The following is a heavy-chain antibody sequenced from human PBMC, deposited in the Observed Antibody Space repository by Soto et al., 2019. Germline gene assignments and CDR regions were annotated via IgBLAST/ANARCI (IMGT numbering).Heavy chain of an antibody. V-gene: IGHV3-23*01. Sequence: EVQLLESGGGLVQPGGSLRLSCAASGFTFSSYAMSWVRQAPGKGLEWVSTIIASGGSTYYADSVKGRFTISRDNSKNRLYPQMTSLRAAATAVCNCANARWEGYGMALWGQGTAVTVPS. CDR3: ANARWEGYGMAL. J-gene: IGHJ6*02. CDR1: GFTFSSYA. D-gene: IGHD1-26*01. CDR2: IIASGGST.